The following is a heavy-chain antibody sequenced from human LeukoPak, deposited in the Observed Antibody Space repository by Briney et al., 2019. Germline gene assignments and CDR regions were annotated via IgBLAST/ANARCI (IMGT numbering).Heavy chain of an antibody. CDR2: ISSSSYI. V-gene: IGHV3-21*01. D-gene: IGHD3-22*01. J-gene: IGHJ4*02. CDR1: GFTFSSYS. CDR3: ARVDYYDSSGHKHFDY. Sequence: GGSLRLSCAASGFTFSSYSMNWVRQAPGKGLEWVSSISSSSYIYYADSVKGRFTISRDNAKNSLYLQMNSLGAEDTAVYYCARVDYYDSSGHKHFDYWGQGTLVTVSS.